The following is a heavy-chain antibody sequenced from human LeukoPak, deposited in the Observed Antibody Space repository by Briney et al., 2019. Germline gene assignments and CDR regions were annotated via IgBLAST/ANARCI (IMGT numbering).Heavy chain of an antibody. CDR2: ISWNSGSI. CDR3: AKDLGGDYHR. D-gene: IGHD4-17*01. CDR1: GFTFYDYA. V-gene: IGHV3-9*01. J-gene: IGHJ4*02. Sequence: GGSLRLSCAASGFTFYDYAMHWVRHAPGKGLEWVSGISWNSGSIGYADSVKRRFTISRDNAKNSLYLQMNSLRAEDTALYYCAKDLGGDYHRWGQGTLVTVSS.